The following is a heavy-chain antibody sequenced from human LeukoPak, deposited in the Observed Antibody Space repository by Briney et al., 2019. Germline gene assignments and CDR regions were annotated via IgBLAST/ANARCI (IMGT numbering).Heavy chain of an antibody. CDR2: IYYSGST. CDR1: GGSISRYY. V-gene: IGHV4-59*01. CDR3: ARGDYRLFDY. Sequence: SETLSLTCTVSGGSISRYYWSWVRQPPGKGLEWIGYIYYSGSTNYNPSLKSRVTISVDTSTIQFSLKLSSVTAADTAVYYCARGDYRLFDYWGQGTLVTVSS. J-gene: IGHJ4*02. D-gene: IGHD4-17*01.